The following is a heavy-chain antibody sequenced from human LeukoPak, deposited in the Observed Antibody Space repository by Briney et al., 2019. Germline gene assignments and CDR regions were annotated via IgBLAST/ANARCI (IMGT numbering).Heavy chain of an antibody. D-gene: IGHD7-27*01. CDR1: GFTFSSYT. CDR3: AKDGGLWVSAHWGDS. Sequence: GGSLRLSCAASGFTFSSYTMSWVRQAPGKGLEWVSTITTSDGNAYYADSVKGRFTVSRDNSKNTLFLQMNSLRAEDTAVYYCAKDGGLWVSAHWGDSWGRGTLVTVSS. J-gene: IGHJ4*02. V-gene: IGHV3-23*01. CDR2: ITTSDGNA.